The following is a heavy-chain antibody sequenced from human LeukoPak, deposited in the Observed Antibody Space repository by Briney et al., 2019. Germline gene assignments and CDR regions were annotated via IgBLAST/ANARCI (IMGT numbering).Heavy chain of an antibody. CDR2: IIPIFGTA. D-gene: IGHD6-6*01. V-gene: IGHV1-69*13. CDR3: ARSNLAAARPTHFDY. Sequence: VKVSCKASGGTFSSYAISWVRQAPGQGLEWMGGIIPIFGTANYAQKFQGRVTITADESTSTAYMELSSLRSEDTAVYYCARSNLAAARPTHFDYWGQGTLVTVSS. CDR1: GGTFSSYA. J-gene: IGHJ4*02.